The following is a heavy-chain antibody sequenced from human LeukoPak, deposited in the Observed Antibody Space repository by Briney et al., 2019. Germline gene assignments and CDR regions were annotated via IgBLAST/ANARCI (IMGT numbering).Heavy chain of an antibody. CDR3: ARGGTNYFASGSP. D-gene: IGHD3-10*01. J-gene: IGHJ5*02. CDR2: INTNSGGT. CDR1: GNSFTGNY. V-gene: IGHV1-2*02. Sequence: ASVKVSCKASGNSFTGNYMHWVRQAPGQGLEWMGWINTNSGGTNYAQKFQGRVTMTRDTSISTAYMELSRLRSDDTAVYYCARGGTNYFASGSPWGQGTLVTVSS.